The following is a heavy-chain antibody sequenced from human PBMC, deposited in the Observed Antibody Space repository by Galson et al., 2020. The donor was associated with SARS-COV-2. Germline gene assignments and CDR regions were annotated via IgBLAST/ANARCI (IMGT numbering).Heavy chain of an antibody. D-gene: IGHD5-12*01. CDR2: IYWDDDK. Sequence: SGPTLVKPTQTLTLTCTFSGFSLSTSGVGVGWIRQPPGKALEWLAPIYWDDDKRYSPSLKSRLTITKDTSKNQVVLTMTNMDPVDPATYYCARIPVIVATMDNLYYYGMDVWGQGTTVTVSS. CDR3: ARIPVIVATMDNLYYYGMDV. J-gene: IGHJ6*02. CDR1: GFSLSTSGVG. V-gene: IGHV2-5*02.